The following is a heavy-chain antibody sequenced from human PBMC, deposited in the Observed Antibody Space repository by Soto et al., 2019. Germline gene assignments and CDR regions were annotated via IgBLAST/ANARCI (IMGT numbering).Heavy chain of an antibody. V-gene: IGHV4-4*02. CDR2: ISHSGIT. CDR3: ARVRYDRSGFDH. Sequence: QVQLQESGPGLVRPSGTLSVTCAVSGDSISRSHWWSWVRQSPGKGLEWIGEISHSGITNYNPSLNSRVTISGDKSKNQLSLKLTSVTAADTAVYYCARVRYDRSGFDHWGQGTVVSVSS. J-gene: IGHJ4*02. D-gene: IGHD3-22*01. CDR1: GDSISRSHW.